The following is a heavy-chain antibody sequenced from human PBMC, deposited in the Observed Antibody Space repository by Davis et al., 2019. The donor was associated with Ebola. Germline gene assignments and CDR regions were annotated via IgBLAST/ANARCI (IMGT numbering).Heavy chain of an antibody. Sequence: SETLSLTCTVSGGSISSYYWSWIRQSPGKGLEWIGEISHTGDTNYNPSSKSRVTLSVDTSKNQFSLKLSSVTAAATAAYYCAREDSVVSRGMDVWGQGTTVTVSS. CDR2: ISHTGDT. D-gene: IGHD2-2*01. J-gene: IGHJ6*02. V-gene: IGHV4-34*01. CDR1: GGSISSYY. CDR3: AREDSVVSRGMDV.